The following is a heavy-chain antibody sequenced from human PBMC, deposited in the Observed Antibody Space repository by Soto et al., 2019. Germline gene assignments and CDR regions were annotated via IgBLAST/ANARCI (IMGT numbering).Heavy chain of an antibody. CDR1: GGSISSSSYY. D-gene: IGHD3-3*01. CDR2: IYYSGST. CDR3: AIHTKLRRSDYDFWSGFTPGAVNNWFDP. V-gene: IGHV4-39*01. Sequence: SSETLSLTCTVSGGSISSSSYYWGWIRQPPGKGLEWIGSIYYSGSTYYNPSLKSRVTISVDTSKNQFSLKLSSVTAADTAVYYCAIHTKLRRSDYDFWSGFTPGAVNNWFDPWGQGTLVTVSS. J-gene: IGHJ5*02.